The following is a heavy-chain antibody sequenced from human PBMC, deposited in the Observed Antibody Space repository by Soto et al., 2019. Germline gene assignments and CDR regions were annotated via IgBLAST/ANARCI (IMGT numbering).Heavy chain of an antibody. CDR1: GFTFSNYN. Sequence: GRSLRLSCVASGFTFSNYNMNWVRQAPGKGLEWVSHISGTSVYIHYADSVRGRFTISRDNAKNSVYLQMDSLRVEDTAVYYCAREGALKPFSSWGQGALVTASS. CDR2: ISGTSVYI. CDR3: AREGALKPFSS. J-gene: IGHJ5*02. V-gene: IGHV3-21*01.